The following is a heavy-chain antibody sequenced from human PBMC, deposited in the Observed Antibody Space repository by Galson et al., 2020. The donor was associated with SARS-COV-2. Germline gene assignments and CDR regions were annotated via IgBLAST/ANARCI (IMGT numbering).Heavy chain of an antibody. Sequence: GGSLRLSCAASGFTFISSGMHWVRQAPGKGLEWVAVISHDGSNKYYVDSVKGRFTISRDNSKNTLSLQMNSLRAEDTAVYYCAKSRGRIQGVSDFWGQGTMVTVSS. J-gene: IGHJ3*01. D-gene: IGHD3-10*01. V-gene: IGHV3-30*18. CDR3: AKSRGRIQGVSDF. CDR2: ISHDGSNK. CDR1: GFTFISSG.